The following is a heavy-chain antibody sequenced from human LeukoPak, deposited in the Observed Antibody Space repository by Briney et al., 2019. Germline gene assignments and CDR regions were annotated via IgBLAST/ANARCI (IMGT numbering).Heavy chain of an antibody. V-gene: IGHV3-23*01. D-gene: IGHD5-18*01. CDR2: ISGSGGST. CDR1: GFTLSSYA. CDR3: ARGRDTAMVFGYHFDY. J-gene: IGHJ4*02. Sequence: GGSLRLPCAASGFTLSSYAMSWVRQAPGKGLEGVSAISGSGGSTYYADSVKGRFTIPRDNSKNTLYLQMNSLRAEDTAVYYCARGRDTAMVFGYHFDYWGQGTLVTVSS.